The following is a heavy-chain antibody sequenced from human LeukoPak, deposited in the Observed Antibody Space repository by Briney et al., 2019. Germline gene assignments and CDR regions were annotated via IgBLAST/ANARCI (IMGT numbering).Heavy chain of an antibody. Sequence: KPSETLSLTCAVSGYSMSTGYFWGWIRQPPGKGLEWIGGIYHSGTTYYNPSLKSRVTISVDTSKNQFSLKLTSVTAADTAVYYCARSGSDYYDSSGYYNWFDPWGQGTLVTVSS. V-gene: IGHV4-38-2*01. CDR2: IYHSGTT. CDR3: ARSGSDYYDSSGYYNWFDP. J-gene: IGHJ5*02. CDR1: GYSMSTGYF. D-gene: IGHD3-22*01.